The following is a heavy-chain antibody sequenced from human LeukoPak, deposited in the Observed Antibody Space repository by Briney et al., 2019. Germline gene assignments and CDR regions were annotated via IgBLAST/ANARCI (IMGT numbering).Heavy chain of an antibody. V-gene: IGHV1-18*01. D-gene: IGHD3-9*01. CDR3: ARDPILTGYYSRRNAFDI. CDR1: GYTFMKYG. J-gene: IGHJ3*02. CDR2: MSAYNGNT. Sequence: ASVKVSCKTSGYTFMKYGIIWVRQAPGQGPEWMGWMSAYNGNTNYAQKLQGRVTMTTDTSTSTAYMELRSLRSDDTAVYYCARDPILTGYYSRRNAFDIWGQGTMVTVSS.